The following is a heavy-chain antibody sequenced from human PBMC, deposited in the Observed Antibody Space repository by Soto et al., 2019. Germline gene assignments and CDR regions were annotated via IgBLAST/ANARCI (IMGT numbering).Heavy chain of an antibody. CDR3: ARSLTEGYCTITGCYTRPLYGMDV. D-gene: IGHD2-2*02. CDR2: INPNSGGT. V-gene: IGHV1-2*02. Sequence: SVKVSCKASGYTFSGYYIHWLRQAPGQGLEWMGWINPNSGGTNYAQKFQGRVTVTRDTPTSTAYMELRRLTSDDTAVYYCARSLTEGYCTITGCYTRPLYGMDVWGQGTTVTGSS. J-gene: IGHJ6*02. CDR1: GYTFSGYY.